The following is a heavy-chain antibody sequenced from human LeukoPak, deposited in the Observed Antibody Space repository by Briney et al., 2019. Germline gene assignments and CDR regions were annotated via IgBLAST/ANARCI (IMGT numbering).Heavy chain of an antibody. Sequence: ETLSLTCAVYGGSFSGYYWSWVRQAPGKGLEWVSAISGSGGSTYYADSVKGRFTISRDNSKNTLYLQMNSLRAEDTAVYYCAKPSYDSSGYYWDHWGQGTLVTVSS. J-gene: IGHJ4*02. CDR3: AKPSYDSSGYYWDH. V-gene: IGHV3-23*01. D-gene: IGHD3-22*01. CDR1: GGSFSGYY. CDR2: ISGSGGST.